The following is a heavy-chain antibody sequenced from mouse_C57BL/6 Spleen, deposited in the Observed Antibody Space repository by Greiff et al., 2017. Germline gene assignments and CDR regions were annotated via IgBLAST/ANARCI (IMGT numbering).Heavy chain of an antibody. CDR3: ARRGSPWYYFDY. CDR2: IDPEDGET. CDR1: GFNIKDYY. D-gene: IGHD6-2*01. V-gene: IGHV14-2*01. Sequence: VQLQQSGAELVKPGASVKLSCTASGFNIKDYYMHWVKQRTEQGLEWIGRIDPEDGETKYAPNFQGKATITADTSSNTAYLQLSSLTSEDTAVYYCARRGSPWYYFDYWGQGTTLTVSS. J-gene: IGHJ2*01.